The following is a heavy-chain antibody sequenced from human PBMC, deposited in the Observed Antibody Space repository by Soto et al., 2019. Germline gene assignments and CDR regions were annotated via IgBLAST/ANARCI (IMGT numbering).Heavy chain of an antibody. CDR1: GFNFSTYS. D-gene: IGHD1-26*01. J-gene: IGHJ4*02. CDR3: ARASGGSPDY. Sequence: EVQLVESGGGLVKPGGSLRLSCTASGFNFSTYSLHWVRQAPGKGLEWVSVISGRRTYMYYADSVKGRFTVSRDNAKYSLYLQMNSLRVEDTAVYYCARASGGSPDYWGQGTLVTVSS. V-gene: IGHV3-21*06. CDR2: ISGRRTYM.